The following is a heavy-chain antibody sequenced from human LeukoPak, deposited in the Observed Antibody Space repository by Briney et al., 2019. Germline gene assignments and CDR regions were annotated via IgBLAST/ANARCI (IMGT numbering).Heavy chain of an antibody. CDR1: GFTFSSYE. J-gene: IGHJ6*02. D-gene: IGHD2-15*01. CDR3: ARDRLDCSGGSCYSYYYGMDV. CDR2: ISSSGSTI. V-gene: IGHV3-48*03. Sequence: GGSLRLSCAASGFTFSSYEMNWVRQAPGKGLEWVSHISSSGSTIYYADSVKGRFTISRDNAKNSLYLQMNSLRAEDTAVYYCARDRLDCSGGSCYSYYYGMDVWGQGTTVTVSS.